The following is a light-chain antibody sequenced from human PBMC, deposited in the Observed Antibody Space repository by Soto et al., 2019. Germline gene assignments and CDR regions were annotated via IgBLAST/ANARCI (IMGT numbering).Light chain of an antibody. Sequence: EIVLTQSPATLSLSPGERATLSCRASQSISSHLAWYQQKPGQAPRLLIYGASNRATGIPARFSGSGSGTDFTLTISSLEPEDFAVYYCQQRIKWPITFGQGTRLEIK. J-gene: IGKJ5*01. CDR2: GAS. CDR3: QQRIKWPIT. V-gene: IGKV3-11*01. CDR1: QSISSH.